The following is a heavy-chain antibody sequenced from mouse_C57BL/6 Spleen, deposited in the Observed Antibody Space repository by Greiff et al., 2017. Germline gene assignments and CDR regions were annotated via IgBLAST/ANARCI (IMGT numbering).Heavy chain of an antibody. CDR1: GYTFTSYW. Sequence: QVQLQQPGAELVMPGASVKLSCKASGYTFTSYWMHWVKQRPGQGLEWIGEIDPSDSYTNYNQKFKGKSTLTVDKSSSTAYMQLSSLTSEDSAVYYCARSVYYGNLGFDYWGQGTTLTVSS. CDR2: IDPSDSYT. D-gene: IGHD2-1*01. J-gene: IGHJ2*01. CDR3: ARSVYYGNLGFDY. V-gene: IGHV1-69*01.